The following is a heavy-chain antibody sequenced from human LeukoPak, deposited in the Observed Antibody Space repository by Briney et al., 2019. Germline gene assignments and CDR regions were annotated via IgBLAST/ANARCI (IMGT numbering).Heavy chain of an antibody. J-gene: IGHJ6*03. V-gene: IGHV1-46*01. CDR2: ITPSGGST. CDR1: GGTFSSYA. D-gene: IGHD5-18*01. Sequence: ASVKVSCKASGGTFSSYAISWVRQAPGQGLEWMGIITPSGGSTSYAQKFQGRVTMTRDTSTSTVYMELSSLRSEDTAVYYCARDGEVASSYGYYYYYMDVWGKGTTVTVSS. CDR3: ARDGEVASSYGYYYYYMDV.